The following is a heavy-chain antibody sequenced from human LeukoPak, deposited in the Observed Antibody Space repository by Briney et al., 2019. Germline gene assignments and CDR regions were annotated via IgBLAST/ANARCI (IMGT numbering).Heavy chain of an antibody. V-gene: IGHV1-2*02. D-gene: IGHD6-13*01. Sequence: ASVKVSCKASGYTFTDSYMHWVRQAPGQGLEWMGWINPNSGGTHYAQKFQGRVTMTTDTSISTAYMEVSRLRSDDTAVYYCARVRIGQQLDKYYYYAMDVWGQGTTVTVSS. J-gene: IGHJ6*02. CDR1: GYTFTDSY. CDR2: INPNSGGT. CDR3: ARVRIGQQLDKYYYYAMDV.